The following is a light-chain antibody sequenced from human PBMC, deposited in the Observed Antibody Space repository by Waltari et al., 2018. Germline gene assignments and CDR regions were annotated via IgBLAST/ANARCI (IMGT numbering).Light chain of an antibody. V-gene: IGLV2-14*01. CDR1: SSDVCGYKY. CDR3: SSYTSNNIWV. CDR2: DVS. Sequence: QSALTQPASVSGSPGQSITIPCTGTSSDVCGYKYVSWYQQHPGKAPKFMIYDVSQRPSGVSNRFSGSKSGNTASLTISGLQAEDEADYYCSSYTSNNIWVFGGGTKLTVL. J-gene: IGLJ3*02.